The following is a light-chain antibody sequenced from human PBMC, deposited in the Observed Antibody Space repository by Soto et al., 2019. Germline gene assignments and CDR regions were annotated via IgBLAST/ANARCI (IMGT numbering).Light chain of an antibody. J-gene: IGKJ1*01. CDR1: QSVSTN. CDR3: QQYNHWWT. V-gene: IGKV3-15*01. CDR2: GRS. Sequence: EIVMTQSPATLSVSPGERATLSCTASQSVSTNLAWYQQKPGQAPRLLIYGRSTRATGIPGRFSGSGSGTEFTLTISSLQSEDFGVYYCQQYNHWWTFGQGTKVDIK.